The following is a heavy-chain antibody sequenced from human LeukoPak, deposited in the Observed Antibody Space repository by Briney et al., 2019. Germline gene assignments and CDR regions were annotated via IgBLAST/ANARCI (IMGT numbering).Heavy chain of an antibody. Sequence: GESLKISCKGSGYSFTSYWISWVRQMSGKGLEWMEKIDPSESYTNYSPSLQGHVTISTDKSINTAYLQWSSLKASDTAMYYCARHTGWAFQIWGQGTMVTVSS. J-gene: IGHJ3*02. CDR1: GYSFTSYW. CDR3: ARHTGWAFQI. CDR2: IDPSESYT. D-gene: IGHD1-14*01. V-gene: IGHV5-10-1*01.